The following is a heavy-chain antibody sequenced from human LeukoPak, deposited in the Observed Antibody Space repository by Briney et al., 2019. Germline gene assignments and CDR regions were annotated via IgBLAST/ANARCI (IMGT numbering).Heavy chain of an antibody. CDR1: GGTFISYA. CDR3: ARGPTGYNWNDVSLRGYYYYMDV. J-gene: IGHJ6*03. V-gene: IGHV1-69*13. CDR2: IIPIFGTA. Sequence: ASVKVSCKASGGTFISYAISWVRQAPGQGLEWMGGIIPIFGTANYAQKFQGRVTITADESTSTAYMELSSLRSEDTAVYYCARGPTGYNWNDVSLRGYYYYMDVWGKGTTVTVSS. D-gene: IGHD1-1*01.